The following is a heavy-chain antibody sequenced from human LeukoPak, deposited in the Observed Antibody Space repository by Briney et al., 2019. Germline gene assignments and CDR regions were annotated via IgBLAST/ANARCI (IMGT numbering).Heavy chain of an antibody. Sequence: SETLSLTCAVYGASFSDYYWSWIRQPPGKGLEWIGEIDHSGSTYYNPSLKSRVTISVDTSKNQFSLKLRSVTAADTAVYYCASPSSSSSTYDYWGRGTLVTVSS. CDR2: IDHSGST. CDR1: GASFSDYY. V-gene: IGHV4-34*01. CDR3: ASPSSSSSTYDY. J-gene: IGHJ4*02. D-gene: IGHD6-6*01.